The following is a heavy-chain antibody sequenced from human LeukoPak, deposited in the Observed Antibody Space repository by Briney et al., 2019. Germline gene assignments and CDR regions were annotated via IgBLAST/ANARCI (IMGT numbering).Heavy chain of an antibody. D-gene: IGHD3-10*01. CDR1: GGSISSYY. J-gene: IGHJ6*02. Sequence: SETLSLTCTVSGGSISSYYWSCIRQPAGKGLEWIGRIYTSGSTNYNPSLKSRVTMSVDTSKNQFSLKLSSLTAADTAVYYCARDFFNYYGSGSYSIHGMGAWGQGITVIVSS. CDR3: ARDFFNYYGSGSYSIHGMGA. CDR2: IYTSGST. V-gene: IGHV4-4*07.